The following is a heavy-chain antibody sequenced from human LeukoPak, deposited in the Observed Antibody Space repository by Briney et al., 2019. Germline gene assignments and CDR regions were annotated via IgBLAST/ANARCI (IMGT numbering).Heavy chain of an antibody. D-gene: IGHD5-12*01. CDR2: ISSSSSYI. J-gene: IGHJ4*02. Sequence: GGSLRLSCAASGFTFSSYSMNWVRQAPGKGLEWASSISSSSSYIYYADSVKGRFTISRDNAKNSLYLQMNSLRAEDTAVYYCARDPEWSSGYLSFDYWGQGTLVTVSS. CDR3: ARDPEWSSGYLSFDY. V-gene: IGHV3-21*01. CDR1: GFTFSSYS.